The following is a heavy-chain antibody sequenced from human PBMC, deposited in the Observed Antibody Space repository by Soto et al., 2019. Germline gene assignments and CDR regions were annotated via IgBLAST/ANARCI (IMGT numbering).Heavy chain of an antibody. Sequence: GGSLRLSCAASGFTFSSYGMHWVRQAPGKGLEWVAVISYDGSNKYYADSVKGRFTISRDNSKNTLYLQMNSLRAEDTAVYYCAKGSSSGYYLWTYFDYWGQGTLVTVSS. CDR2: ISYDGSNK. V-gene: IGHV3-30*18. J-gene: IGHJ4*02. CDR1: GFTFSSYG. CDR3: AKGSSSGYYLWTYFDY. D-gene: IGHD3-22*01.